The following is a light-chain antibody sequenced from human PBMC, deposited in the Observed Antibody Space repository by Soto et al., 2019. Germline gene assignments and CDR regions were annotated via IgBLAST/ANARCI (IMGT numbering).Light chain of an antibody. V-gene: IGLV1-44*01. CDR3: AAWDDSLSGPV. CDR2: GNN. Sequence: QSVLTQPPSASGTPGQRVTISCSGSSSNIGSNAVNWYQQLPGTAPKLLIYGNNQRPSGVPDRFSGSKSGTSASLAISGLQSEDEADYYCAAWDDSLSGPVFGGGTKLTVL. J-gene: IGLJ2*01. CDR1: SSNIGSNA.